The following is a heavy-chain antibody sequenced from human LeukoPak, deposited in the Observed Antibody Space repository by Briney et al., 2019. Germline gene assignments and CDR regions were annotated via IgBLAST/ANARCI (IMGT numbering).Heavy chain of an antibody. J-gene: IGHJ6*02. V-gene: IGHV3-7*01. CDR2: IKQDGSEK. D-gene: IGHD5-12*01. Sequence: GGSLRLSCVASGLTFPKHWMTWVRQAPGLGLEWVASIKQDGSEKYYVDSVKGRFAISRDNAKKSLYLQMNSLRVEDTAVYYCVRDSRYNMDDWGQGTTVTVSS. CDR3: VRDSRYNMDD. CDR1: GLTFPKHW.